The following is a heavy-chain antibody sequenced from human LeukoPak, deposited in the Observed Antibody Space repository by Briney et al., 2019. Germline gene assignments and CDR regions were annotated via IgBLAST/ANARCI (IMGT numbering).Heavy chain of an antibody. D-gene: IGHD3-3*01. CDR2: ISSSGGNT. CDR1: GFTFSNYA. J-gene: IGHJ4*02. V-gene: IGHV3-23*01. CDR3: ARIRSGYYHDF. Sequence: GGSLRLPCAASGFTFSNYAMSWVRQAPGKGLEWVSTISSSGGNTYYADSVKGRFTISRDNSKNTLYLQINSLRAEDTAVYYCARIRSGYYHDFWGQGTLVTVSS.